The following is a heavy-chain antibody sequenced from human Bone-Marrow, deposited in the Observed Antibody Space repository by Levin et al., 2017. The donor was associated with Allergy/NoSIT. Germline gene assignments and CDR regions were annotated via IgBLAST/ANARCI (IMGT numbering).Heavy chain of an antibody. J-gene: IGHJ6*02. D-gene: IGHD6-13*01. V-gene: IGHV3-30*04. CDR3: ARDGCYSSSGYHYYYGMDV. CDR2: ISYDGSNK. CDR1: GFTFTNYA. Sequence: GESLKISCAASGFTFTNYAVYWVRQAPGKGLEWVALISYDGSNKYYADSVKGRFTISGDNSKKTLYLQMNSLRVEDTAVYYCARDGCYSSSGYHYYYGMDVWGQGTTVTVS.